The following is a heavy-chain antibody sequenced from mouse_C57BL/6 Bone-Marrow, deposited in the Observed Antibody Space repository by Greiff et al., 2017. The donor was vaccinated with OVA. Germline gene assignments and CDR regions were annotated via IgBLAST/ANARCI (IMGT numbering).Heavy chain of an antibody. D-gene: IGHD2-4*01. J-gene: IGHJ3*01. V-gene: IGHV1-69*01. CDR2: IDPSDSYT. Sequence: QLQQSGAELVMPGASVKLSCKASGYTFTSYWMHWVKQRPGQGLEWIGEIDPSDSYTNYNQKFKGKSTLTVDKSSSTAYMQLSSLTSEDSAVYYCARGDYDYDGFAYWGQGTLVTVSA. CDR3: ARGDYDYDGFAY. CDR1: GYTFTSYW.